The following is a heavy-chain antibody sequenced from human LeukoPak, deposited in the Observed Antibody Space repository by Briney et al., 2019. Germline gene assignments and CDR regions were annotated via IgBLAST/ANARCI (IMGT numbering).Heavy chain of an antibody. J-gene: IGHJ3*02. D-gene: IGHD6-19*01. CDR3: ARDNGGWSDDAFDI. CDR1: GYTFTSYG. Sequence: ASVKVSCKASGYTFTSYGISCVRQAPGKGLEWMGCMNPNSGNTGYAQKFQGRVTITRNTSISTAYMELSSLRSEDTAVYYCARDNGGWSDDAFDIWGQGTMVTVSS. CDR2: MNPNSGNT. V-gene: IGHV1-8*03.